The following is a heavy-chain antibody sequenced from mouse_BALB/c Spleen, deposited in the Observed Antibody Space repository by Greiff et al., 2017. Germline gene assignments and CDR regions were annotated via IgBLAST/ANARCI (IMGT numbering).Heavy chain of an antibody. D-gene: IGHD1-2*01. CDR1: GFSLTDYG. CDR2: IWGGGST. J-gene: IGHJ3*01. Sequence: VNVVESGPGLVAPSQSLSITCTVSGFSLTDYGVSWIRQPPGKGLEWLGVIWGGGSTYYNSALKSRLSISKDNSKSQVFLKMNSLQTDDTAMYYCAKQQDSTATSWFAYWGQGTLVTVSA. CDR3: AKQQDSTATSWFAY. V-gene: IGHV2-6-5*01.